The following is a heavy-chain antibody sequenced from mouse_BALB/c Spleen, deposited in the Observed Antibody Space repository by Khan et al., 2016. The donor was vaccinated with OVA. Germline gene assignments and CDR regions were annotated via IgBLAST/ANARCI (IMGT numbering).Heavy chain of an antibody. CDR3: TRTPGYYGSNYFDQ. Sequence: EVELVESGGDLVKPGGSLKLSCAASGFTFSDYGMSGVRQTPEKRREWVATISSGGRFTSFLDSVKGRFTISRDSAKNTLNLQMSSLRSEDTAMYYCTRTPGYYGSNYFDQWGQGTSLTVSS. J-gene: IGHJ2*03. CDR1: GFTFSDYG. V-gene: IGHV5-9-3*01. D-gene: IGHD1-1*01. CDR2: ISSGGRFT.